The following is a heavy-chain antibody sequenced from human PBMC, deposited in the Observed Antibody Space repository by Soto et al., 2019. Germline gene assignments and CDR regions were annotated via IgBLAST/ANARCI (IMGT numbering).Heavy chain of an antibody. CDR1: GYTFTSYG. J-gene: IGHJ4*02. CDR3: ARVYDYIWGSYRYPFDY. V-gene: IGHV1-18*01. CDR2: ISAYNGNT. Sequence: GASVKVSCEASGYTFTSYGISWVRQAPGQGLEWMGWISAYNGNTNYAQKLQGRVTMTTDTSTSTAYMELRSLRSDDTAVYYCARVYDYIWGSYRYPFDYWGQGTLVTVSS. D-gene: IGHD3-16*02.